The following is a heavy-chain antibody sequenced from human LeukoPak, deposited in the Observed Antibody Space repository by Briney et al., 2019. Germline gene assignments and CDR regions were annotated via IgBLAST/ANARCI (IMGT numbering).Heavy chain of an antibody. CDR2: IYYSGST. Sequence: SETLSLTCTVSGGSISSSSYYWGWIRQPPGKGLEWIGSIYYSGSTYYNPSLKSRVTISVDTSKNQFSLKLSSVTAADTAVYYCAIQAYSSDDYWGQGTLVTVSS. CDR1: GGSISSSSYY. J-gene: IGHJ4*02. CDR3: AIQAYSSDDY. V-gene: IGHV4-39*07. D-gene: IGHD6-25*01.